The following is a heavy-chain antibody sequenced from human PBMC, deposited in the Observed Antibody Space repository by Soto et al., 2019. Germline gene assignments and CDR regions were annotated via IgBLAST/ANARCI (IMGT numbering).Heavy chain of an antibody. J-gene: IGHJ6*02. Sequence: QVQVQQSGPGLVKPSETLSLTCTVSSGPSRSHNWGWIRQPPGRGLEWIGYVYYTGDTSYNPSLKSRVTISADTSTNHISLTLRSVTAADTAVYYCVRQGIDCLHGLVDVWGQGTTVSVSS. D-gene: IGHD2-21*01. CDR2: VYYTGDT. CDR3: VRQGIDCLHGLVDV. V-gene: IGHV4-59*08. CDR1: SGPSRSHN.